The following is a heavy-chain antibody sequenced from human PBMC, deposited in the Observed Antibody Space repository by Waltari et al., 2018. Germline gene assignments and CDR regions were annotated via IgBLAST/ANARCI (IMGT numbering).Heavy chain of an antibody. CDR2: IYYSGST. D-gene: IGHD4-4*01. CDR3: ARHLYSNYADYYYYYMDV. J-gene: IGHJ6*03. Sequence: QLQLQESGPGLVKPSETLSLTCTVSGGSISSRSYYWGWLRQPPGKGLEWIGSIYYSGSTYYNPSLKSRVTISVDTSKNQFSLKLSSVTAADTAVYYCARHLYSNYADYYYYYMDVWGKGTTVTVSS. V-gene: IGHV4-39*01. CDR1: GGSISSRSYY.